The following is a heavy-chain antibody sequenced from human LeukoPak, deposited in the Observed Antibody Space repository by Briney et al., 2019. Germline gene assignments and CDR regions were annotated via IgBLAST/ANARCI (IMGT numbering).Heavy chain of an antibody. CDR1: GFTFSSYS. J-gene: IGHJ4*02. Sequence: PGGSLRLSCAASGFTFSSYSMNWVRQAPGKGLEWVSPISSSSSYIYYADSVKGRFTISRDNAKNSLYLQMNSLRAEDTAVYYCARGLTTVVTPTVYWGQGTLVTVSS. CDR2: ISSSSSYI. V-gene: IGHV3-21*01. CDR3: ARGLTTVVTPTVY. D-gene: IGHD4-23*01.